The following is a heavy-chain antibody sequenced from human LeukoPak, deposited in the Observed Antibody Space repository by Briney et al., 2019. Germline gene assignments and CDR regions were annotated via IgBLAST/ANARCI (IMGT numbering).Heavy chain of an antibody. CDR1: GFTFSSYA. D-gene: IGHD4-17*01. CDR3: AKDHGVFTVNIHSYWYFDL. Sequence: PGGSLRLSCAASGFTFSSYAMSWVRQAPGKGLEWVSAISGSGGSTYYADSVKGRFTISRDNYKNTLYLQMNSLRAEDTAVYYCAKDHGVFTVNIHSYWYFDLWGRGTLVSVSS. V-gene: IGHV3-23*01. J-gene: IGHJ2*01. CDR2: ISGSGGST.